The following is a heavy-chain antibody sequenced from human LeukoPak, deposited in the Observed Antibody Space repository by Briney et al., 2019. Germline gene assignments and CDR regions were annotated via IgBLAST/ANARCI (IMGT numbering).Heavy chain of an antibody. Sequence: PGGSLRLSCVASGITFSNYAVSWVRQAPEKGLDWVSVISGSAHKIRYADSVKGRFTISRDNSENIVHLQMNNLRVEDTAVYYCAGRRTGYSSGYGHWGQGTLVTVSS. CDR1: GITFSNYA. CDR2: ISGSAHKI. J-gene: IGHJ4*02. V-gene: IGHV3-23*01. CDR3: AGRRTGYSSGYGH. D-gene: IGHD5-18*01.